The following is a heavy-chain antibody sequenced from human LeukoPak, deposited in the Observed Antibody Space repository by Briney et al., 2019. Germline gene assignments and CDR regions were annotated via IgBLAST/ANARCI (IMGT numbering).Heavy chain of an antibody. CDR3: AHFNRGVTYFDY. CDR2: IYWDDYK. J-gene: IGHJ4*02. D-gene: IGHD3-10*01. V-gene: IGHV2-5*02. Sequence: SGPTLVNHTQTLTLTCTFSGFSLSTSGVGVGWIRQPPGKALEWLALIYWDDYKRYTPSLKSRLTITKDTSKNQVVLTMTNMDPVDTATYYCAHFNRGVTYFDYWGQGTLVTVSS. CDR1: GFSLSTSGVG.